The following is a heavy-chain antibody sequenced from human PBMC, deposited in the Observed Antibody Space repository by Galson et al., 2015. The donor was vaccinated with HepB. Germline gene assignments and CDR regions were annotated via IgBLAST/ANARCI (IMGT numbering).Heavy chain of an antibody. V-gene: IGHV3-23*01. J-gene: IGHJ1*01. CDR3: AKFQSAQTYYYDSSGSQGSEYFQH. D-gene: IGHD3-22*01. CDR1: GFTFSSYA. Sequence: SLRLSCAASGFTFSSYAMSWVRQAPGKGLEWVSAISGSGGSTYYADSVKGRFTISRDNSKNTLYLQMNSLRAEDTAVYYCAKFQSAQTYYYDSSGSQGSEYFQHWGQGTLVTVSS. CDR2: ISGSGGST.